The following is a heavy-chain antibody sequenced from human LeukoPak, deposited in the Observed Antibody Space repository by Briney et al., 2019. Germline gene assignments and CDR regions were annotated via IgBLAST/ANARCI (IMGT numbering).Heavy chain of an antibody. J-gene: IGHJ6*02. CDR2: IHYSGST. D-gene: IGHD5-12*01. V-gene: IGHV4-59*01. CDR1: GGSISSYY. CDR3: ASIVATTRNYYYGMDV. Sequence: SETLSLTCTVSGGSISSYYWSWIRQPPGKGLEWIGYIHYSGSTNYNPSLKGRVTISVDTSKNQFSLKLSSVTAVDTAVYYCASIVATTRNYYYGMDVWGQGTTVTVSS.